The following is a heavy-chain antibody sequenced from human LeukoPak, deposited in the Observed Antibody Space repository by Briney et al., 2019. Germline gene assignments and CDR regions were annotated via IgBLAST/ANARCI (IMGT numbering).Heavy chain of an antibody. Sequence: PGGSLRLSCTAPGFTFGDYAMSWVRQAPGKGLEWVGFIRSKAYGGTTEYAASVKGRFTISRDDSKSIAYLQMNSLKTEDTAVYYCTRLRFLEWLFPDYWGQGTLVTVSS. J-gene: IGHJ4*02. CDR2: IRSKAYGGTT. V-gene: IGHV3-49*04. CDR3: TRLRFLEWLFPDY. CDR1: GFTFGDYA. D-gene: IGHD3-3*01.